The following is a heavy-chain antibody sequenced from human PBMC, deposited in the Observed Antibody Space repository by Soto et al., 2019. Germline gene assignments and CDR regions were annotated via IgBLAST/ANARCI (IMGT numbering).Heavy chain of an antibody. CDR1: GFTFDDYA. CDR2: ISWNSGSI. J-gene: IGHJ6*03. V-gene: IGHV3-9*01. Sequence: GGSLRLSCAASGFTFDDYAMHWVRQAPGKGLEWVSGISWNSGSIGYADSVKGRFTISRDNAKNSLYLQMNSLRAEDTALYYCAKDMAYSSPYYYYYMDVWGKGTTVTVSS. D-gene: IGHD6-19*01. CDR3: AKDMAYSSPYYYYYMDV.